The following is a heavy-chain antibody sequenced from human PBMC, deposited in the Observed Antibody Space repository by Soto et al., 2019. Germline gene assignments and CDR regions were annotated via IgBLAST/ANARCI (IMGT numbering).Heavy chain of an antibody. Sequence: EVQLVESGGGLVQPGGSLRLSCAVSGLTFSDHYMDWVRQAPGKGLEWVGRTRNKAKHFTTKYAASVEGRFTISRDNSKNTIQQQMNTLKTEDTAVYYCPRASKDTTTSYLDYWGQGTLVTAPS. V-gene: IGHV3-72*01. J-gene: IGHJ4*02. D-gene: IGHD2-15*01. CDR2: TRNKAKHFTT. CDR3: PRASKDTTTSYLDY. CDR1: GLTFSDHY.